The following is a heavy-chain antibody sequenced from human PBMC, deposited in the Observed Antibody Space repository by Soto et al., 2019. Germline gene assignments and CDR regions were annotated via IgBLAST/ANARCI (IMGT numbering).Heavy chain of an antibody. V-gene: IGHV3-11*06. CDR2: ISPKGTYR. J-gene: IGHJ5*02. CDR3: SRGGGGGLFDL. Sequence: GGSLRLSCATSGFTFSDYYMSWIRQAPGKGLEFVSYISPKGTYRTYADSVKGRFIISRDNAKNSLYLQVNSLRAEDTAVYYCSRGGGGGLFDLWGQGTLVTVSS. D-gene: IGHD2-21*01. CDR1: GFTFSDYY.